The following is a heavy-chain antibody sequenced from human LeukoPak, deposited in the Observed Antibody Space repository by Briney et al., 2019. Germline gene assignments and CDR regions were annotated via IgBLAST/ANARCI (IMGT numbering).Heavy chain of an antibody. D-gene: IGHD2-21*02. J-gene: IGHJ3*02. CDR2: TRSKTLSDST. Sequence: GGSLRVSSATPGFTFSDHSMDWVRQAPGEGREWVGRTRSKTLSDSTQYAASLRGRVSTSRDDTKNTLYLQMNSLKPEDTAVYYCVRSVTASTTGAIWGQGTMVTVSS. CDR3: VRSVTASTTGAI. CDR1: GFTFSDHS. V-gene: IGHV3-72*01.